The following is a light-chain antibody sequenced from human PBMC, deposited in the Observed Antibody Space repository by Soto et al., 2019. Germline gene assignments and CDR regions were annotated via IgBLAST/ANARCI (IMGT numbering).Light chain of an antibody. CDR2: DSR. V-gene: IGLV1-40*01. J-gene: IGLJ3*02. CDR1: SSNIGAGLH. Sequence: QSVLTQPPSVSGAPGQRITISCTGSSSNIGAGLHVHWYQQVPGTAPKLLIFDSRNRPSGVPDRFSGSKSGTSASLAITGLQAADEADYYCQSFDNSLSAWVFGGGTKLTVL. CDR3: QSFDNSLSAWV.